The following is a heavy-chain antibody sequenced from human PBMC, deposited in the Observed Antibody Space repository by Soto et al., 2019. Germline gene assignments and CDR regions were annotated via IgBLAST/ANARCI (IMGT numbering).Heavy chain of an antibody. CDR3: AKGAVEMLLCIRANFDF. D-gene: IGHD3-16*01. J-gene: IGHJ4*01. Sequence: EVQLLQSGGGLVQPGGSLRLSCAASGFSFSTHAMNWVRQAPGKGLEWVSIMSAGGGSAYYADSVKGRFTISRDESKSTVYLQMNNLRAEDTAVYYCAKGAVEMLLCIRANFDFWGHGPLVTVSS. CDR1: GFSFSTHA. V-gene: IGHV3-23*01. CDR2: MSAGGGSA.